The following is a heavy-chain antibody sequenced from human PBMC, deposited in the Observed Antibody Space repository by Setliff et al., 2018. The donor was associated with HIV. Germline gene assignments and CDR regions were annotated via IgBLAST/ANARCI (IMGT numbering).Heavy chain of an antibody. CDR1: GFTFDDYA. CDR3: AKDRTALSRGAWHPDY. J-gene: IGHJ4*02. V-gene: IGHV3-9*01. CDR2: IRWNSGSM. Sequence: PGGSLRLSCAASGFTFDDYAMHWVRQAPGRGLEWVSSIRWNSGSMLYGDSVKGRFTISRDNAKKSIYLQMNSLSVEDTAFYYCAKDRTALSRGAWHPDYWGPGTLVTVSS.